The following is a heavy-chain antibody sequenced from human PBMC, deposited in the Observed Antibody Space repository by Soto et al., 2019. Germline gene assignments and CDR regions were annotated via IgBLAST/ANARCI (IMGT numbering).Heavy chain of an antibody. CDR3: TRHVGGYDSSGYPDY. CDR1: GFTFSGSA. Sequence: PGGTLRLSCAPSGFTFSGSAMHWVRQDSGKGMERVGRIRSKTNSYASEYAALVKVRFIISRDYSKNTAYLQMNCLKTEDTAVYYCTRHVGGYDSSGYPDYWGQGT. V-gene: IGHV3-73*01. J-gene: IGHJ4*02. CDR2: IRSKTNSYAS. D-gene: IGHD3-22*01.